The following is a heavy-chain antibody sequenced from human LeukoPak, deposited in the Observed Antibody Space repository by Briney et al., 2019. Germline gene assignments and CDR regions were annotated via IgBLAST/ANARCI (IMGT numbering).Heavy chain of an antibody. CDR2: IIPILGIA. D-gene: IGHD3-22*01. V-gene: IGHV1-69*04. J-gene: IGHJ4*02. Sequence: SVKIACEASGGTFSSYAISWVRQAPGQGLEWMGRIIPILGIANYAQKFQGRVTITADKSTSTAYMELSSLRSEDTAVYYCARSSDYYDSSGYYYNPFDYWGQGTLVTVSS. CDR3: ARSSDYYDSSGYYYNPFDY. CDR1: GGTFSSYA.